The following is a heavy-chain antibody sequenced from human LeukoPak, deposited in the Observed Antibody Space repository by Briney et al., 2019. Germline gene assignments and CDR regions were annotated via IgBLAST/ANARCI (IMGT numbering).Heavy chain of an antibody. CDR2: INPNSGGT. D-gene: IGHD3-22*01. CDR3: ARDPNYYDSSGYWTH. Sequence: ASVKVSCKASGYTFTGYYMHWVRQAPGQGLEWMGWINPNSGGTNYAQKFQGRVTMTRDTSISTAYMELSRLRSDDTAVYYCARDPNYYDSSGYWTHWGQGTLVTVSS. CDR1: GYTFTGYY. V-gene: IGHV1-2*02. J-gene: IGHJ4*02.